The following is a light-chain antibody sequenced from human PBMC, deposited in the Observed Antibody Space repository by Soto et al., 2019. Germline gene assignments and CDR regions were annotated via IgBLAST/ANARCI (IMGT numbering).Light chain of an antibody. CDR3: QAWDSSHYV. V-gene: IGLV3-1*01. CDR2: QDS. CDR1: KLGDKY. J-gene: IGLJ1*01. Sequence: SYELTQPPSVSVSPGQTASNTCSGDKLGDKYACWYQQKPGQSPVLVIYQDSKRPSGIPERFSGSNSGNTATLTISGTQAMDEADYYCQAWDSSHYVFGTGTKVTVL.